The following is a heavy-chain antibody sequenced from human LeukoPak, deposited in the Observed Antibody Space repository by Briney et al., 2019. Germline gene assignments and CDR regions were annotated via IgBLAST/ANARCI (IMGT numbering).Heavy chain of an antibody. CDR1: GYTFTGYY. CDR3: ATGTLLGYCSGGSCGGY. CDR2: INPNSGGT. D-gene: IGHD2-15*01. Sequence: ASVKVSCKASGYTFTGYYMHWVRQAPGQGLEWMGWINPNSGGTNYAQKFQGRVTMTRDTSISTAYMELSSLRSEDTAVYYCATGTLLGYCSGGSCGGYWGQGTLVTVSS. J-gene: IGHJ4*02. V-gene: IGHV1-2*02.